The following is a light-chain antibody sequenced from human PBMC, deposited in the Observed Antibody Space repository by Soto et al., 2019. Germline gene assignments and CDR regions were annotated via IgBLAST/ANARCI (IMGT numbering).Light chain of an antibody. J-gene: IGLJ3*02. CDR3: QAYDSGLSAVV. V-gene: IGLV1-40*01. CDR1: SSNIGAGYD. Sequence: QSVLTQPPSESGAPGQRVTISCTGSSSNIGAGYDVHWYQQFPGTAPKLLIYGNNNRPSGVPDRFSGSKSDTSASLAITGLQADDEARYYCQAYDSGLSAVVFGGGTKLTV. CDR2: GNN.